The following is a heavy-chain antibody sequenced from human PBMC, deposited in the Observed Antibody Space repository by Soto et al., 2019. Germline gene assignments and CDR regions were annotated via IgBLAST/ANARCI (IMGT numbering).Heavy chain of an antibody. CDR2: SRDKAQGYST. Sequence: GGSLRLSCAGSGFTLSDHYIDWVRQAPGKGLEWVGRSRDKAQGYSTAYAASVKGRFTTSRDESKNSVYRQMNSLRAEDTAVYYCAREDGSSGYPLGYWGQGTLVTVSS. CDR1: GFTLSDHY. D-gene: IGHD3-22*01. CDR3: AREDGSSGYPLGY. V-gene: IGHV3-72*01. J-gene: IGHJ4*02.